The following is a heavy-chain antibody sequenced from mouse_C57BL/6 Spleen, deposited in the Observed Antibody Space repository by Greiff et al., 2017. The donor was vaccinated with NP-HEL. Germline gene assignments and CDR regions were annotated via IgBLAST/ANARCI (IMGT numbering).Heavy chain of an antibody. CDR1: GFTFSSYA. CDR3: ARNGGWLLPFDY. D-gene: IGHD2-3*01. J-gene: IGHJ2*01. V-gene: IGHV5-4*01. CDR2: ISDGGSYT. Sequence: EVQLVESGGGLVKPGGSLKLSCAASGFTFSSYAMSWVRQTPEKRLEWVATISDGGSYTYYPDNVKGRFTISRDNAKNNLYLQMSHLKSEDTAMYYCARNGGWLLPFDYWGQGTTLTVSS.